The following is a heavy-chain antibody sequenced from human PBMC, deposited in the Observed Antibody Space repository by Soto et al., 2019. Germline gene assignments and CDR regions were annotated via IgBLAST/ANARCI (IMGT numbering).Heavy chain of an antibody. Sequence: QVPLVQSGAEVKKPGASVKVSCKASGYTFTSYGITWVRQAPGQGLEWMGWISAYNGNTNYAQKLQGRVTMTTDTSTSTAYMELRSLRSDDTAVYYCARDPASFAYDFWSGYYDWGQGTLVTVSS. J-gene: IGHJ4*02. CDR1: GYTFTSYG. CDR2: ISAYNGNT. V-gene: IGHV1-18*01. D-gene: IGHD3-3*01. CDR3: ARDPASFAYDFWSGYYD.